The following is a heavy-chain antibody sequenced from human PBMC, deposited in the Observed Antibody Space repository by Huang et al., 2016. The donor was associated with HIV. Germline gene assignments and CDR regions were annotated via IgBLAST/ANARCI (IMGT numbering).Heavy chain of an antibody. CDR2: MNHSGSS. D-gene: IGHD2-8*01. J-gene: IGHJ3*02. V-gene: IGHV4-34*01. Sequence: QVQLQQWGAGLLKPSETLSLPCPVYGGSFSGYYWSWIRQPPGQGLEWIGEMNHSGSSNANPALKRRVTISVDTSKSQLSLKLSSVTAADTAVYYCARGRWQIMKGVDAFDIWGQGTKVTVSS. CDR3: ARGRWQIMKGVDAFDI. CDR1: GGSFSGYY.